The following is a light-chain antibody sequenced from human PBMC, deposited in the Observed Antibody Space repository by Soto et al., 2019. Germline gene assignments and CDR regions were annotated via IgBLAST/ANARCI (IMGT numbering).Light chain of an antibody. CDR3: SSYTSSTTLYV. V-gene: IGLV2-14*01. J-gene: IGLJ1*01. Sequence: QSALTQPASVSGSPGQSITISCTGTSSDVGGYKYVSWYQQHPGKAPKLMIYDVSNRPSGVSNRFSGSKSGNTASLTISGLQAEDEADYYCSSYTSSTTLYVFGTGTKLTVL. CDR2: DVS. CDR1: SSDVGGYKY.